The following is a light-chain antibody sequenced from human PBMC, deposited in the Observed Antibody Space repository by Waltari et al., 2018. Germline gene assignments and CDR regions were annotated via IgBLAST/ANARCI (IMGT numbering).Light chain of an antibody. CDR1: TVAVTSSHY. V-gene: IGLV7-46*01. CDR3: LLFYIGGRRV. Sequence: QAVVTQEPPLPVSPGGTVTLTCTSSTVAVTSSHYPDWLQQKPGQAHKPLIYDTSNRFPWTPARFSGSLLGGKAALTLSGAQPEDEADYYCLLFYIGGRRVFGGGTKLTVL. J-gene: IGLJ3*02. CDR2: DTS.